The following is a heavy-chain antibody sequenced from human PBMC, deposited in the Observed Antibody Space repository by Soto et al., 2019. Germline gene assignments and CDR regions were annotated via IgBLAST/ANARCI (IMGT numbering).Heavy chain of an antibody. J-gene: IGHJ4*02. D-gene: IGHD7-27*01. CDR1: GFPFTTYG. Sequence: QVQLVESGGGVVQPGRSLRLSCAASGFPFTTYGMHWVREGPGKGLEWVAVISYDGSNKYYADSVKGRFTISRDNSKNTMYLQMNILRPEDTALYYCVWGQYYFDYGGQGTLVTVSS. CDR2: ISYDGSNK. CDR3: VWGQYYFDY. V-gene: IGHV3-30*03.